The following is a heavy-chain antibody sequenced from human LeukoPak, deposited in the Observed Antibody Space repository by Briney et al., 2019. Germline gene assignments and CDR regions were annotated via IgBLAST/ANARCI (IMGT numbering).Heavy chain of an antibody. D-gene: IGHD4-17*01. J-gene: IGHJ4*02. CDR3: ARSTVTAAPLFY. CDR2: IYYSGST. Sequence: SEILSLTCTVSGGSISGYHWSWIRQPPGKGLEWIGNIYYSGSTNYNPSLKSRVTISVDTSKNQFSLKLSSVTAADTAVYYCARSTVTAAPLFYWGQGTLVTVSS. V-gene: IGHV4-59*01. CDR1: GGSISGYH.